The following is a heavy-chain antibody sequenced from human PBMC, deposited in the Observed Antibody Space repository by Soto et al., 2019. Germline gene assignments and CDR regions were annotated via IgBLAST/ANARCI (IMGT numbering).Heavy chain of an antibody. V-gene: IGHV5-51*01. CDR1: GYSFTSYW. D-gene: IGHD6-19*01. J-gene: IGHJ6*02. CDR2: IYPGDSDT. CDR3: ATFSSGWKDYYYGMDV. Sequence: PGESLKISCKGSGYSFTSYWIGWVRQMPGKGLEWMGIIYPGDSDTRYSPSFQGQVTISADKSISTAYLQWSSLKASDTAMYYCATFSSGWKDYYYGMDVWGQGTTVTVSS.